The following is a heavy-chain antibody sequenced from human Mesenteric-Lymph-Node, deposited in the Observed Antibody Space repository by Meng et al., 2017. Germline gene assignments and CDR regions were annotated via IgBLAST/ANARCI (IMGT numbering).Heavy chain of an antibody. J-gene: IGHJ4*02. CDR3: ARGRSIAAADRKNFDY. Sequence: GESLKISCAASGFSFSSYPMSWVRQAPGKGLEWVSAISADARDTYYADSVKGRFTISRDNSKNTLYLQMNSLRAEDTAVYYCARGRSIAAADRKNFDYWGQGTLVTVSS. D-gene: IGHD6-13*01. V-gene: IGHV3-23*01. CDR2: ISADARDT. CDR1: GFSFSSYP.